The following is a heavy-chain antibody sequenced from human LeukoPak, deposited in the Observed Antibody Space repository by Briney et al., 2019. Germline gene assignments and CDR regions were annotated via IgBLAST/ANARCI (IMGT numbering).Heavy chain of an antibody. V-gene: IGHV3-23*01. CDR2: ISGSGATT. CDR3: AKDHYAVPRDAFDI. J-gene: IGHJ3*02. Sequence: GGSLRLSCAASVFTFSTYNMNWVRQAPGKGLEWVSVISGSGATTNYADSVKGRFTISRDNPKNTLYLQMNSLRAEDTAVYYCAKDHYAVPRDAFDIWGQGTMVTVSS. D-gene: IGHD4-17*01. CDR1: VFTFSTYN.